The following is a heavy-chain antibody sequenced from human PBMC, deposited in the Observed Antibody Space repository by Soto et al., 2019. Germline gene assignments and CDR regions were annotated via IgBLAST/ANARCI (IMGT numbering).Heavy chain of an antibody. CDR1: GGTFSSYA. CDR2: IIPIFGTA. V-gene: IGHV1-69*14. J-gene: IGHJ6*02. CDR3: ARHLGGNHYYYGMDV. D-gene: IGHD3-16*01. Sequence: QVQLVQSGAEVKKPGSSVKVSCKASGGTFSSYAISWVRQAPGQGLEWMGVIIPIFGTADYAQKFQGRVTITADNFTSTAYMELSSLRSEDTAVYYCARHLGGNHYYYGMDVWGQGTTVTVSS.